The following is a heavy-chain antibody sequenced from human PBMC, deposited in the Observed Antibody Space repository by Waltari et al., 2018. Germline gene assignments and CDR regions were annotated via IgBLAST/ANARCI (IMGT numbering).Heavy chain of an antibody. CDR1: GGSFSGYY. CDR3: AREYRRNYYVSGSYYRGSQGFDY. J-gene: IGHJ4*02. Sequence: QVQLQQWGAGLLKPSETLSLTCAVYGGSFSGYYWSWIRQPPGKGLEWIGEINHGGSTNESPSLKRRVTRSRDKSRNQLALKLGSVTAADTAVYYCAREYRRNYYVSGSYYRGSQGFDYWGQGTLVTVSS. D-gene: IGHD3-10*01. V-gene: IGHV4-34*01. CDR2: INHGGST.